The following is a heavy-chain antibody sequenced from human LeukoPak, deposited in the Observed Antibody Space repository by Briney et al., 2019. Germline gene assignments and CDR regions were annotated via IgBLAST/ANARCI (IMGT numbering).Heavy chain of an antibody. Sequence: GSLRLSCAASGFTFSSYWMSWVRQAPGKGLEWVANIKQDGSEKYYVDSVKGRFTISRDNAKNSLYLQMNSLRAEDTAVYYCAREDCSGGSCYSGFDYWGQGTLVTVSS. CDR1: GFTFSSYW. CDR2: IKQDGSEK. D-gene: IGHD2-15*01. V-gene: IGHV3-7*05. CDR3: AREDCSGGSCYSGFDY. J-gene: IGHJ4*02.